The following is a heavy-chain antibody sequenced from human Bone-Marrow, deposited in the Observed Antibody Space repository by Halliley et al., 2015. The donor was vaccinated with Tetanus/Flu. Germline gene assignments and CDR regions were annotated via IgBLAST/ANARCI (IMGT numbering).Heavy chain of an antibody. Sequence: GYIHHRGESKDHPPLKSRLTISVDTSKNQFSLRLSSVAAADTAVYYCAGPGIEGTNTAAFEVWGQGTMVTVSS. CDR2: IHHRGES. V-gene: IGHV4-59*01. CDR3: AGPGIEGTNTAAFEV. D-gene: IGHD1-7*01. J-gene: IGHJ3*01.